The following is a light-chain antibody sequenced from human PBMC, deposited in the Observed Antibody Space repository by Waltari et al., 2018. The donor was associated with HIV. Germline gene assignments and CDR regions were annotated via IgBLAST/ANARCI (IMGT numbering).Light chain of an antibody. J-gene: IGKJ5*01. CDR1: QSVSIN. CDR2: GAS. Sequence: EIVMTPSPATLSLSPGERATLSCRASQSVSINLAWYQQKPGQAPRLLIYGASTTATGIPARFSGSGSGTEFTLTISSLQSEDFAVYYCQQYDNWSPITFGQGTRLEIK. V-gene: IGKV3-15*01. CDR3: QQYDNWSPIT.